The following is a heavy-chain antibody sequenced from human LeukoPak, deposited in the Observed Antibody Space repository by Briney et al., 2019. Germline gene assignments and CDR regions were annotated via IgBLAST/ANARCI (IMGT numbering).Heavy chain of an antibody. CDR1: GGSISSYY. V-gene: IGHV4-59*01. Sequence: SETLSLTCTVSGGSISSYYWSWIRQPPGKGLEWIGYIYYSGSTNYNPSLKSRVTISVDTSKNQFSLKLSSVTAADTAVYYCASDKAVAGYYYYYGMDVWGQGTTVTVSS. CDR3: ASDKAVAGYYYYYGMDV. CDR2: IYYSGST. D-gene: IGHD6-19*01. J-gene: IGHJ6*02.